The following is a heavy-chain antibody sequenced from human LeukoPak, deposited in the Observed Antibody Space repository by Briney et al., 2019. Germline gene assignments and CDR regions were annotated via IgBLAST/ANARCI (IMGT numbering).Heavy chain of an antibody. Sequence: EASVTVSCKTSGYTFTAHDIFWVRQAAGQGLEWMGWMNPKSGSTAYAQRVQGRVTFTRNTSITTAYLDLTNLRYEDTAMYYCARGRQMSINWYFDLWGRGTQVTVAS. CDR2: MNPKSGST. CDR3: ARGRQMSINWYFDL. V-gene: IGHV1-8*03. D-gene: IGHD3-10*01. CDR1: GYTFTAHD. J-gene: IGHJ2*01.